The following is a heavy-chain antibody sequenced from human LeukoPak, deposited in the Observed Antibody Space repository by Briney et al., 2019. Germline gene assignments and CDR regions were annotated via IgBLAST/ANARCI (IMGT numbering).Heavy chain of an antibody. V-gene: IGHV4-59*01. Sequence: PSETLSLTCIVSGRYISSFYWSWVRQPPGKGLEWIGHIYYSGSTRYNPSLKSRVTISVDTSKNQFSLKLSSVTAADTAVYYCARVAVGYRDTPNIDYWGQGTLVTVSS. D-gene: IGHD5-18*01. CDR2: IYYSGST. CDR3: ARVAVGYRDTPNIDY. J-gene: IGHJ4*02. CDR1: GRYISSFY.